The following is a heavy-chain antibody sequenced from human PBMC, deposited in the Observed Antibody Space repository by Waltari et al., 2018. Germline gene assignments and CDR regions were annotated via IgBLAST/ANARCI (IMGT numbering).Heavy chain of an antibody. J-gene: IGHJ4*01. D-gene: IGHD3-10*01. CDR1: GDPATKYF. CDR3: ARGSGSPYFDS. CDR2: ITNLGRT. Sequence: QVQLLESGPGLVKPSETLSLTCSVSGDPATKYFWSWLRQPPGRGLEWIGYITNLGRTNYKASLKSRLTISVDASKKFFSLKMTSVTAADTAVYFCARGSGSPYFDSWGQGTLVTV. V-gene: IGHV4-4*08.